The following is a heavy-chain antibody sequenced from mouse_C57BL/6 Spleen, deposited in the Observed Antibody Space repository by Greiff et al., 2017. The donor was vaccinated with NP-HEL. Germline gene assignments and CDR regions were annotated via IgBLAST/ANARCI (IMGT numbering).Heavy chain of an antibody. J-gene: IGHJ3*01. CDR3: ARPIYYDYEGFAY. V-gene: IGHV5-6*01. CDR2: ISSGGSYT. D-gene: IGHD2-4*01. CDR1: GFTFSSYG. Sequence: EVQRVESGGDLVKPGGSLKLSCAASGFTFSSYGMSWVRQTPDKRLEWVATISSGGSYTYYPDSVKGRFTISRDNAKNTLYLQMSSLKSEDTAMYYCARPIYYDYEGFAYWGQGTLVTVSA.